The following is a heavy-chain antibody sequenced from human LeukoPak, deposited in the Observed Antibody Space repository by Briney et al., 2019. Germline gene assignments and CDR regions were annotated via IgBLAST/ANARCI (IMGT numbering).Heavy chain of an antibody. CDR3: ARGRITIFGVVTPHFDY. CDR2: IHDSVNT. V-gene: IGHV4-59*01. CDR1: GGSISSYC. J-gene: IGHJ4*02. Sequence: PSETLSLTCTVSGGSISSYCWTWIRQSPGTGLEWIGYIHDSVNTDYNPSLKSRVTISVDTSNKQFSLKLNSVTAADTAVYYCARGRITIFGVVTPHFDYWGQGTLVTVSS. D-gene: IGHD3-3*01.